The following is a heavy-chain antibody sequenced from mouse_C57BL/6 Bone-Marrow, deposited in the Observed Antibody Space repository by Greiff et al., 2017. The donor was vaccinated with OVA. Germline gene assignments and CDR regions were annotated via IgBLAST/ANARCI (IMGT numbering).Heavy chain of an antibody. CDR1: GFNIKDDY. CDR3: TNYAMDY. J-gene: IGHJ4*01. Sequence: QLQQSGAELVRPGASVKLSCTASGFNIKDDYMHWVKQRPEQGLEWIGWIDPENGDTEYASKFQGKATITADTSSNTAYLQLSSLTSEGTAVYYCTNYAMDYWGQGTSVTVSS. V-gene: IGHV14-4*01. CDR2: IDPENGDT.